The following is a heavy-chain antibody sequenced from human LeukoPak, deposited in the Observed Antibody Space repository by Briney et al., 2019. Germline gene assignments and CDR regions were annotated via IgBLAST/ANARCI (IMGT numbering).Heavy chain of an antibody. D-gene: IGHD7-27*01. CDR2: ISGSGGST. CDR1: GFTLSSYS. J-gene: IGHJ4*02. V-gene: IGHV3-21*01. CDR3: ARAFGQTGGFDY. Sequence: GGSLRLSCAASGFTLSSYSMNWVRQAPGKGLEWVSAISGSGGSTYYADSVKGRFTISRDNAKNSLYLQMNSLRAEDTAVYYCARAFGQTGGFDYWGQGTLVTVSS.